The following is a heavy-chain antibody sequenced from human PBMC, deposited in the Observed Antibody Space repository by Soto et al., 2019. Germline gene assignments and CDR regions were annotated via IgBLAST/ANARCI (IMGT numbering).Heavy chain of an antibody. CDR1: GYTFTSYG. CDR3: ARDGYFDL. J-gene: IGHJ4*02. V-gene: IGHV1-18*01. CDR2: ISANNGNT. Sequence: QVQLVQSGAEVKKPGDSVRVSCKASGYTFTSYGIGWVRQAPGQGLEWMGWISANNGNTKYAQKLQGRVTMTTDASTSTAYMDLRSLRSDDAAVYYCARDGYFDLWGQGTLVTVSS.